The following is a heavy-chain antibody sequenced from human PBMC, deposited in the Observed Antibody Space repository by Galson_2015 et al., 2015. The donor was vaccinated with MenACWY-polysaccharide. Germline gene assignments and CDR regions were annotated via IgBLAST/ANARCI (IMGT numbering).Heavy chain of an antibody. CDR1: GYTFIDYY. V-gene: IGHV1-2*02. D-gene: IGHD3-10*01. CDR2: INPNSGGT. Sequence: SVKVSCKASGYTFIDYYMHWVRQAPGQGLEWMGWINPNSGGTNYAQKFQGRVTMTRDTSISTAYMELSRLRSDDTAMYYCARGFGELFHDAFDIWGQGTIVTVSS. J-gene: IGHJ3*02. CDR3: ARGFGELFHDAFDI.